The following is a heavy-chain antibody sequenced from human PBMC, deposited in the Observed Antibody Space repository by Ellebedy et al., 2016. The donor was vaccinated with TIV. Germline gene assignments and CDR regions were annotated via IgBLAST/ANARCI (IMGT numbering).Heavy chain of an antibody. D-gene: IGHD1-26*01. CDR3: AKDRYMRAQLLGDY. J-gene: IGHJ4*02. V-gene: IGHV3-30*18. Sequence: GESLKISCAASGFAFSNYGIHWVRQAPGKGLEWVAVISYDGDNKYYADSVKGRFTISRDNSKNILFLQMNSLRVEDTAVYYCAKDRYMRAQLLGDYWGQGTLVTVSS. CDR2: ISYDGDNK. CDR1: GFAFSNYG.